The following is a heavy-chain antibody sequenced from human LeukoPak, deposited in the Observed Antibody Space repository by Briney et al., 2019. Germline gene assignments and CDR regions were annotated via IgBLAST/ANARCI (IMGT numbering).Heavy chain of an antibody. J-gene: IGHJ4*02. CDR3: ARDNSMTEFDY. CDR1: GYSFTAFY. CDR2: IHPRRGDT. Sequence: ASVKVSCKASGYSFTAFYIHWVRQAPGQGLEWMGWIHPRRGDTNYAQKFQGRVTMTRDTSIRTVYLEVSRLTSDDTAMYYCARDNSMTEFDYWGQGTLVTVSS. V-gene: IGHV1-2*02.